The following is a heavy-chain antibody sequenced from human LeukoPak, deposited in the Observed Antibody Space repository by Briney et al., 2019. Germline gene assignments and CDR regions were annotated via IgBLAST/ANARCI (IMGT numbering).Heavy chain of an antibody. Sequence: GGSLRLSCAASGFTFSSYSMNWVRQAPGKGLEWVSSISSSSYIYYADSVKGRFTISRDNAKNSLYLQMNSLRAEDTAVYYCAREVAAGLFDYWGQGTLVTVSS. V-gene: IGHV3-21*01. CDR1: GFTFSSYS. CDR2: ISSSSYI. D-gene: IGHD6-13*01. CDR3: AREVAAGLFDY. J-gene: IGHJ4*02.